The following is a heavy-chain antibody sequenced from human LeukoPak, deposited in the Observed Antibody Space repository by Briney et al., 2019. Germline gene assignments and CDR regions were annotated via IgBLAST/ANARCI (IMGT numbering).Heavy chain of an antibody. Sequence: PSETLSLTCTVAGGSISSYYWSGIRQPPGKGLEWIGYIYYSGSTNYNPSLKSRVTISVDTSKNQFSLKLSSVTAADTAVYYCARHGYSSGSLAWFDPWGQGTQVTVSS. V-gene: IGHV4-59*01. CDR1: GGSISSYY. D-gene: IGHD6-19*01. CDR3: ARHGYSSGSLAWFDP. J-gene: IGHJ5*02. CDR2: IYYSGST.